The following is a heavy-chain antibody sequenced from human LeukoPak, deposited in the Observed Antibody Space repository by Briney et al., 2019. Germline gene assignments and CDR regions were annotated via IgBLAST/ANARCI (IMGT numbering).Heavy chain of an antibody. Sequence: SETLSLTCTASGGSISSSSNYWGWIRQPPGKGLEWIGNIYYSGSTYYNPSLKSRITISVDTSKNQFSLKLTSVTAADTAVYYCARRGGTSYDYWGQGTLVTVSS. J-gene: IGHJ4*02. CDR1: GGSISSSSNY. CDR2: IYYSGST. D-gene: IGHD2-15*01. CDR3: ARRGGTSYDY. V-gene: IGHV4-39*01.